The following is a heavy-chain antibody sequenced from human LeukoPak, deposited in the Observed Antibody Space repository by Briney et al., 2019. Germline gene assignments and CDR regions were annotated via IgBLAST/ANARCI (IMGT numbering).Heavy chain of an antibody. Sequence: SETLSLTCTVSGGSISSYYWSWIRQPPGKGLEWIGYIYYSGSTNYNPSLKSRVTISVDTSKNQFSLKLSSVTAADTAVYYCARGDTYYDILTGYYTLDYWGQGTLVTVSS. CDR1: GGSISSYY. J-gene: IGHJ4*02. V-gene: IGHV4-59*01. CDR3: ARGDTYYDILTGYYTLDY. CDR2: IYYSGST. D-gene: IGHD3-9*01.